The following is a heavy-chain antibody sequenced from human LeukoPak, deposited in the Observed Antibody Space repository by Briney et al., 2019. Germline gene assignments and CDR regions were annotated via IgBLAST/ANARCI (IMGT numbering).Heavy chain of an antibody. J-gene: IGHJ3*02. Sequence: PGGSLRLSCAASGFTFSSYAMSWVRQAPGKGLEWVSAISGSGGSTYYADSVKGRFTISRDNSKSTLYLQMNSLRAEDTTVYYCAKYSSGWSTKDAFDIWGQGTMVTVSS. CDR2: ISGSGGST. D-gene: IGHD6-19*01. V-gene: IGHV3-23*01. CDR1: GFTFSSYA. CDR3: AKYSSGWSTKDAFDI.